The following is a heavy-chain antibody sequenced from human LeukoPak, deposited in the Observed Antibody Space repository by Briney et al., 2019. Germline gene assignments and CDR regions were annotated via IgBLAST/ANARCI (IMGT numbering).Heavy chain of an antibody. CDR3: AKDQYSSSWYFDYYYYYGMDV. CDR2: ISYDESNK. V-gene: IGHV3-30*18. D-gene: IGHD6-13*01. J-gene: IGHJ6*02. CDR1: GFIFSNYG. Sequence: GGSLRLSCAASGFIFSNYGMNWVRQAPGKGLEWVAVISYDESNKYYADSVKGRFTISRDNSKNTLYLQMNSLRAEDTAVYYCAKDQYSSSWYFDYYYYYGMDVWGQGTTVTVSS.